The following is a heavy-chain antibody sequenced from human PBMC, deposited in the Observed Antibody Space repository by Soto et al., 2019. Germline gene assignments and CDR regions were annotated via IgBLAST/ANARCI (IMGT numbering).Heavy chain of an antibody. Sequence: QVQLVQSGAEVKKPGASVKVSCKASGYTFTSYYMHWVRQAPGQGLEWMGIINPSGDSTSYAQKFQGRVTMTRDASTSTVYMELSSLRSEDTAVYYCARDYCSGGSCYSSMSYWGQGTLVTVSS. CDR2: INPSGDST. J-gene: IGHJ4*02. CDR1: GYTFTSYY. D-gene: IGHD2-15*01. CDR3: ARDYCSGGSCYSSMSY. V-gene: IGHV1-46*01.